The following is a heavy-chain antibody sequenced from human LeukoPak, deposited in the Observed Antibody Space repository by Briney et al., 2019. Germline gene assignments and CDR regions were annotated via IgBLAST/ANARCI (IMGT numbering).Heavy chain of an antibody. CDR2: IFHSGST. CDR3: ARRAVAGNDY. CDR1: GDSISSSSYY. D-gene: IGHD6-19*01. Sequence: ETLSLTCTVSGDSISSSSYYWGWIRQPPGKGLEWIGSIFHSGSTYYNPSLKSRVTISVDTSKNQFSLKLSSVTAADTAVYYCARRAVAGNDYWGQGTLVTVSS. J-gene: IGHJ4*02. V-gene: IGHV4-39*01.